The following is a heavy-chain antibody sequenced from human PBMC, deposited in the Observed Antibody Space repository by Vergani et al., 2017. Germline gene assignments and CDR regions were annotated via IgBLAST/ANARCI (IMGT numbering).Heavy chain of an antibody. V-gene: IGHV4-59*01. Sequence: QVQLQESGPGLVKPSETLSLTCTVSDDSITSYYWSWIRQPPGKGLEWIGYIYYSGSTHYNPSLKSRVTISVDTSKNQFSLKLSSVTAADTAVYYCARLMMTARGGGRWFDPWGQGTLVTVSS. CDR2: IYYSGST. CDR3: ARLMMTARGGGRWFDP. D-gene: IGHD2-21*02. J-gene: IGHJ5*02. CDR1: DDSITSYY.